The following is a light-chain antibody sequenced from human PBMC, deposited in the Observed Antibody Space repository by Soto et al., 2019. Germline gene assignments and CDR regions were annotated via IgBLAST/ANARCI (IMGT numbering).Light chain of an antibody. CDR1: QGISSW. J-gene: IGKJ4*01. CDR3: QQTKSFHLT. V-gene: IGKV1D-12*01. Sequence: DIQMTQSPSSVSASVGDRVTITCRASQGISSWLAWYQQKPGKAPELLMFAASSLQSGVPSRFSGSGSGTEFILTISSVQPEDSETYYCQQTKSFHLTFGGGTKVDI. CDR2: AAS.